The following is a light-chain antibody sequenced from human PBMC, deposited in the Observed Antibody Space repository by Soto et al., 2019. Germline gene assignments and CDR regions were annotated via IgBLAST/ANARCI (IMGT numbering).Light chain of an antibody. CDR3: SSYTSSSTLV. V-gene: IGLV2-14*01. CDR2: DVS. Sequence: QSAMNQPASVSGSTGQSITISCTGTRSDVGGYNYVSWYQQYPGKAPKVMIYDVSNRPSGVSNRFTGYKSGDTASLTISVLQAEDEADYYCSSYTSSSTLVFGTGTKLTVL. J-gene: IGLJ1*01. CDR1: RSDVGGYNY.